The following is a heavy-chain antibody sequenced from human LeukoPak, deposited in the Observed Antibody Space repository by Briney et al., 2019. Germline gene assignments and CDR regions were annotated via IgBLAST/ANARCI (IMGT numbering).Heavy chain of an antibody. D-gene: IGHD2-2*01. Sequence: SETLSLTCPVSGGSVSSGSYYWSWIRQPPGKGLEWIGYIYYSGSTNYNPSLESRVTISVDTSKNQFSLKLSSVTAVDTAVYYCATGSSYYYYGMDVWGQGTTVTVSS. V-gene: IGHV4-61*01. J-gene: IGHJ6*02. CDR3: ATGSSYYYYGMDV. CDR2: IYYSGST. CDR1: GGSVSSGSYY.